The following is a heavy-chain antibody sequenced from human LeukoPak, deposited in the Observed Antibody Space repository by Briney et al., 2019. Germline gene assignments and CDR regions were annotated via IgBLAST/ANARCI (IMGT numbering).Heavy chain of an antibody. CDR3: ARDGLYCSGGSCYSTALWADYYYYYGMDV. D-gene: IGHD2-15*01. V-gene: IGHV3-48*01. J-gene: IGHJ6*02. CDR1: GFRFSDFT. CDR2: ISSSSSTI. Sequence: GGSLRLSCAASGFRFSDFTMNWVRQAPGKGLEWVSYISSSSSTIYYADSVKGRFTISRDNAKNSLYLQMNSLRAEDTAVYYCARDGLYCSGGSCYSTALWADYYYYYGMDVWGQGTTVTVSS.